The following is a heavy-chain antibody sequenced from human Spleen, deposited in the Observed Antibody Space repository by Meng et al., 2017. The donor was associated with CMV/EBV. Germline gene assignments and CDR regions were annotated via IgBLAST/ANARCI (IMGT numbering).Heavy chain of an antibody. V-gene: IGHV4-30-4*08. CDR1: ISRGDYY. CDR2: IYYSGST. Sequence: ISRGDYYWSWIRQPPGKGLEWIGYIYYSGSTYYNPSLKSRVTISVDTSKNQFSLKLSSVTAADTAVYYCARLGYCSSTSCYSNWFDPWGQGTLVTVSS. D-gene: IGHD2-2*01. J-gene: IGHJ5*02. CDR3: ARLGYCSSTSCYSNWFDP.